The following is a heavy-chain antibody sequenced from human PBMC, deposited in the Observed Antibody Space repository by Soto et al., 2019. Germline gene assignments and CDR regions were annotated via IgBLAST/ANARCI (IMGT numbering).Heavy chain of an antibody. CDR1: GGSISSYY. CDR2: IYYSGST. V-gene: IGHV4-59*06. Sequence: SETLSLTCTVSGGSISSYYWSWIRQHPGKGLEWIGYIYYSGSTYYNPSLKSRVTISVDTSKNQFSLKLSSVTAADTAVYYCARAPSSGGPYYYYYYGMDVWGQGTTVTVSS. J-gene: IGHJ6*02. CDR3: ARAPSSGGPYYYYYYGMDV. D-gene: IGHD6-19*01.